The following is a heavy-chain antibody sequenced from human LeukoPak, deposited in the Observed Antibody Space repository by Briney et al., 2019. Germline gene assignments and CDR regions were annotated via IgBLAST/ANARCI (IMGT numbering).Heavy chain of an antibody. Sequence: SQTLSLTCAISGDSVSSNSAAWYWIRLSPSRGLEWLGRTYYRSKWYNDSALSVKSRITINPDTSKNQFSLQLDSVTPEDTAMYYCARGINRVLDYWGQGTLVTVSS. CDR2: TYYRSKWYN. J-gene: IGHJ4*02. V-gene: IGHV6-1*01. CDR1: GDSVSSNSAA. D-gene: IGHD3-10*01. CDR3: ARGINRVLDY.